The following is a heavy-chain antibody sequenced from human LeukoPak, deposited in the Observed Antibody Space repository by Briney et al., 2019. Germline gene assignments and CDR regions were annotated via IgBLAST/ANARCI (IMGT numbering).Heavy chain of an antibody. V-gene: IGHV4-59*12. D-gene: IGHD3-22*01. CDR2: IYHSGST. J-gene: IGHJ4*02. CDR3: ARARGRNSSGFDY. CDR1: GGSISSYY. Sequence: MTSETLSLTCTVSGGSISSYYWSWIRQPPGKGLEWIGYIYHSGSTYYNPSLKSRATISVDRSKNQFSLKLSSVTAADTAVYYCARARGRNSSGFDYWGQGTLVTVSS.